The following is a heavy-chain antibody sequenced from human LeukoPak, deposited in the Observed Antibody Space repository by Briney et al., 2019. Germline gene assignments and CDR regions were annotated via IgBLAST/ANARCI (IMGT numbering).Heavy chain of an antibody. CDR3: ARGPSDSYYYSYMDV. V-gene: IGHV3-48*03. J-gene: IGHJ6*03. CDR1: GFTFSSYE. CDR2: ISSSGTTI. Sequence: GGSLRLSCAASGFTFSSYEMNWVRQAPGKGLEWVANISSSGTTIFYADSMKGRFTISRDNAKNSLYLQMNSLRVEDTAVYYCARGPSDSYYYSYMDVWGKGTTVTISS.